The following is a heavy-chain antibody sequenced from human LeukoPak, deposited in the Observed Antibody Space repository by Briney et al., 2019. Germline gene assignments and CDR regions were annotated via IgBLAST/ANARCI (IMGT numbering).Heavy chain of an antibody. CDR3: ARRRRGYSGYDEHGTYYFDY. J-gene: IGHJ4*02. Sequence: SETLSLTCTVSGGSISSYYWSWIRQPPGKGLEWIGYIYYSGSTNYNPSLKGRVTISVDTSKNQFSLKLSSVTAADTAVYYCARRRRGYSGYDEHGTYYFDYWGQGTLVTVSS. CDR2: IYYSGST. CDR1: GGSISSYY. D-gene: IGHD5-12*01. V-gene: IGHV4-59*08.